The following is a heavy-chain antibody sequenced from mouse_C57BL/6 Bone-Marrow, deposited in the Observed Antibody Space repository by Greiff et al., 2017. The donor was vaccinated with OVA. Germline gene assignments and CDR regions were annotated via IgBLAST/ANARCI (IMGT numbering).Heavy chain of an antibody. CDR1: GYTFTSYT. CDR2: IDPTNDYT. J-gene: IGHJ2*01. CDR3: TRGYYFDY. V-gene: IGHV1-4*01. Sequence: QVQLKESGAELARPGASVKMSCKASGYTFTSYTIPWVKQMPGQGLEWIGYIDPTNDYTNYNQKFKGKATLTADKSSSTAYMQLSSLTSEDSAVYYCTRGYYFDYWGQGTTLTVSS.